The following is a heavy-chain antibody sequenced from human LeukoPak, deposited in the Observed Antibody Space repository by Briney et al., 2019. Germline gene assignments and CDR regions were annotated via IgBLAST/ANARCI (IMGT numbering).Heavy chain of an antibody. CDR3: ARALSRYFDY. V-gene: IGHV6-1*01. Sequence: SQTLSLTCAISGDSVSSNSATWNWIRQSPSRGLERLGRTYYRSKWYNEYAPSVKGRIAFNADISKNQFSLQLNSVTPEDTAEYYCARALSRYFDYWGQGTLVAVSS. CDR2: TYYRSKWYN. J-gene: IGHJ4*02. D-gene: IGHD5/OR15-5a*01. CDR1: GDSVSSNSAT.